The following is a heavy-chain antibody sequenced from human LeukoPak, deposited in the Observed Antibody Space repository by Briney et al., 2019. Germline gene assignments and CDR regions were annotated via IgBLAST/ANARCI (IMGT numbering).Heavy chain of an antibody. D-gene: IGHD4-23*01. CDR1: GFTLSSYA. J-gene: IGHJ4*02. Sequence: QPGGSLRLSCAASGFTLSSYAMSWVRQAPGEGLEWVSAISGRGGSTYYADSVKGRFTISRDNSKNTLYLQMNSLRAEDTAVYYCARAHRPVVTGGFDYWGQGTLVTVSS. CDR3: ARAHRPVVTGGFDY. V-gene: IGHV3-23*01. CDR2: ISGRGGST.